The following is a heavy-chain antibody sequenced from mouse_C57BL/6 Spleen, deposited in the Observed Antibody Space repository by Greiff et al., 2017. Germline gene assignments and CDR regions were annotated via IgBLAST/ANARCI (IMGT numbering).Heavy chain of an antibody. CDR1: GYAFRSYW. D-gene: IGHD1-1*01. J-gene: IGHJ2*01. V-gene: IGHV1-80*01. Sequence: QFQLQQSGAELVKPGASVKISCKASGYAFRSYWMNWVKQRPGKGLEWIGQIYPGDGDTNYNGKFKGKATLTADKSSSTAYMQLSSLTSEDSAVYFCARSRGTTVFDYWGQGTTLTVSS. CDR2: IYPGDGDT. CDR3: ARSRGTTVFDY.